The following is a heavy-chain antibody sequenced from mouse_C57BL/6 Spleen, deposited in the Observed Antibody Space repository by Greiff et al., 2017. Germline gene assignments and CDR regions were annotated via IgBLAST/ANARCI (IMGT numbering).Heavy chain of an antibody. J-gene: IGHJ4*01. D-gene: IGHD2-4*01. CDR3: ARDYDYDRDYAMDY. V-gene: IGHV1-80*01. Sequence: QVQLQQSGAELVKPGASVKISCKASGYAFSSYWMNWVKQRPGKGLEWIGQIYPGDGDTNYNGKFKGKGTLTADKSSSTAYMQLSSLTSEDSAVYFGARDYDYDRDYAMDYWGQGTSVTVSS. CDR2: IYPGDGDT. CDR1: GYAFSSYW.